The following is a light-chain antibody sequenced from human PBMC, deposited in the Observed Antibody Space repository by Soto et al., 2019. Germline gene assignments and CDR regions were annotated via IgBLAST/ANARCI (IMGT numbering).Light chain of an antibody. CDR2: EVT. J-gene: IGLJ2*01. CDR1: SSDVGDYNF. CDR3: SSHAVTNPVV. V-gene: IGLV2-8*01. Sequence: QSALTQPPSASGSPGQSVTISCTGTSSDVGDYNFVSWYQQHPGKAPKLIIYEVTQRPSGVPDRFSGSKSGNTASLTVSGLQAEDEASYYCSSHAVTNPVVFGGGTKVTVL.